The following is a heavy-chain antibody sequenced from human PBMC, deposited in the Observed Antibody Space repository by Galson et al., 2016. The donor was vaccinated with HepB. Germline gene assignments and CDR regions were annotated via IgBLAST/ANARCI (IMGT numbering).Heavy chain of an antibody. V-gene: IGHV1-2*04. J-gene: IGHJ4*02. D-gene: IGHD3-3*01. CDR3: ARGGEYYDFWSGPPDY. CDR1: GYTFSDYY. CDR2: INPDSGGT. Sequence: SVKVSCKASGYTFSDYYIHWVRQAPGQGLEWMGWINPDSGGTNYAQKFQGWVTMTRDTSISTAYMELSRLRSDDTAVYYCARGGEYYDFWSGPPDYWGQGTLVTVSS.